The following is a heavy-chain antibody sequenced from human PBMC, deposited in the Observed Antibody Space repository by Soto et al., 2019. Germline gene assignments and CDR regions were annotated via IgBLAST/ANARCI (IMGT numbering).Heavy chain of an antibody. V-gene: IGHV1-8*01. CDR1: GYTFTSYD. CDR3: ARGPEKTYYYDSSGYYYCY. J-gene: IGHJ4*02. D-gene: IGHD3-22*01. CDR2: MNPNSGNT. Sequence: QVQLVQSGAEVKKPGASVKVSCKASGYTFTSYDINWVRQATGQGLEWMGWMNPNSGNTGYAQKFQGRVTMTRNTAISTAYMELSSLRSEDTAVYYCARGPEKTYYYDSSGYYYCYWGQGTLVTVSS.